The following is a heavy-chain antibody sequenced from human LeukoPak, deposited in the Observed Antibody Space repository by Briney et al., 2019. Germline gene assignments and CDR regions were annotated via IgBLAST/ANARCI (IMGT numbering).Heavy chain of an antibody. D-gene: IGHD4-17*01. CDR1: GYTFTGYY. J-gene: IGHJ6*02. CDR3: ARDPSGDYVPGYYGMDV. V-gene: IGHV1-2*02. CDR2: INPNSGGT. Sequence: ASVKVSCKASGYTFTGYYMHWVRQAPGQGLEWMGWINPNSGGTNYAQKFQGRVTMTRDTSISTAYMELSRLRSDDTAVYYCARDPSGDYVPGYYGMDVWGQGTTVTASS.